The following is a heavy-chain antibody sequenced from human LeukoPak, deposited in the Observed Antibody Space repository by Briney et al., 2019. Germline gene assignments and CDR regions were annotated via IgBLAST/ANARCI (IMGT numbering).Heavy chain of an antibody. CDR1: GFSLSTSGVG. Sequence: SGPTLVXPTQTLTLTCTFSGFSLSTSGVGVGWIRQPPKKTREWLALIYWDDDKRYNPSLKSRLTITKDTSKNQVVLTMTNMDPVDTATYFCTHISTTVTTDWGQGTLVTVSS. V-gene: IGHV2-5*02. CDR2: IYWDDDK. J-gene: IGHJ4*02. CDR3: THISTTVTTD. D-gene: IGHD4-11*01.